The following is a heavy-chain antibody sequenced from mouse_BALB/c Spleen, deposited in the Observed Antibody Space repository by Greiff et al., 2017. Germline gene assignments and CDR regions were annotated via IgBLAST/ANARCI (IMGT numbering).Heavy chain of an antibody. V-gene: IGHV1-7*01. D-gene: IGHD2-10*02. J-gene: IGHJ3*01. CDR1: GYTFTSYW. CDR2: INPSTGYT. CDR3: AREGYGNYGAY. Sequence: QVQLKESGAELAKPGASVKMSCKASGYTFTSYWMHWVKQRPGQGLEWIGYINPSTGYTEYNQKFKDKATLTADKSSSTAYMQLSSLTSEDSAVYYCAREGYGNYGAYWGQGTLGTVSA.